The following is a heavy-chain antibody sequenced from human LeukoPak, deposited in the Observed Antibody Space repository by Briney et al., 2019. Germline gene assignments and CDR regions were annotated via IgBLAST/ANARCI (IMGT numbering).Heavy chain of an antibody. J-gene: IGHJ5*01. V-gene: IGHV3-21*01. Sequence: GGSLRLSCAASGFTFSSYSMNWVRQAPGKGLEWVSSISSSSYIYYADSVKGRFTISRDNAKNSLYLQMNSLRAEDTAVYYCAREGTTGTFSRWFDSWGQGTLVTVSS. CDR3: AREGTTGTFSRWFDS. CDR2: ISSSSYI. CDR1: GFTFSSYS. D-gene: IGHD1-1*01.